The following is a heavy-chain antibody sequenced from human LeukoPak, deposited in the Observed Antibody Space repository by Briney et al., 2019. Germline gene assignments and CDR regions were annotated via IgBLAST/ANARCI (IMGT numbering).Heavy chain of an antibody. V-gene: IGHV1-69*01. CDR1: GGTFSSYA. CDR3: ARAPDYGDYVGWFDP. D-gene: IGHD4-17*01. J-gene: IGHJ5*02. CDR2: IIPIFGTA. Sequence: SVKVSCKASGGTFSSYAISWVRQAPGQGLEWMGGIIPIFGTANYAQKFQGRVTITADEPTSTAYMELSSLRSEDTAVYYCARAPDYGDYVGWFDPWGQGTLVTVSS.